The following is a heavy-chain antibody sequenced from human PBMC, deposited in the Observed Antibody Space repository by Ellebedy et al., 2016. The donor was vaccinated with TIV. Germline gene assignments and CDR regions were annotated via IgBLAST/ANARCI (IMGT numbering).Heavy chain of an antibody. D-gene: IGHD3-3*01. CDR2: IDFSGTGT. CDR1: GFTFSIAG. V-gene: IGHV3-21*06. J-gene: IGHJ4*02. CDR3: ARDGSEWSRDY. Sequence: GGSLRLXXAASGFTFSIAGMTWVRQAPGKGLEWVATIDFSGTGTYYADSVKSRFIISRDNTKNSLFLQMNSLGVEDTAVYYCARDGSEWSRDYWGQGTLVTVSS.